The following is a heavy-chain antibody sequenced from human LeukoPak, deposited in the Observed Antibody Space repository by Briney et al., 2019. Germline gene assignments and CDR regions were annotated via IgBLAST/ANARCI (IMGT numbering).Heavy chain of an antibody. CDR3: ARTRGLRGGYNL. CDR1: GGSFSGYY. J-gene: IGHJ4*02. D-gene: IGHD5-24*01. Sequence: PSETLSHTCAVYGGSFSGYYWSWIRQPPGKGLEWIGEINHSGSTNYNPSLKSRVTISVDTSKNQFSLKLSSVTAADTAVYYCARTRGLRGGYNLWGQGTLVTVSS. CDR2: INHSGST. V-gene: IGHV4-34*01.